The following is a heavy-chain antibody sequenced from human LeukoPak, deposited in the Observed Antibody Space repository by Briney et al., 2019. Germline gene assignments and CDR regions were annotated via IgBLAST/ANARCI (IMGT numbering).Heavy chain of an antibody. J-gene: IGHJ6*03. CDR2: IYYSGST. V-gene: IGHV4-34*01. D-gene: IGHD3-22*01. Sequence: PSETLSLTCGVSGGSFSGYYWNWIRQPPGKGLEGSGSIYYSGSTYYNPSLKSRVTISVDTSKNQFSLKLSSVTAADTAVYYCARAYQNYYDSSGYYLRYYYYMDVWGKGTTVTVSS. CDR1: GGSFSGYY. CDR3: ARAYQNYYDSSGYYLRYYYYMDV.